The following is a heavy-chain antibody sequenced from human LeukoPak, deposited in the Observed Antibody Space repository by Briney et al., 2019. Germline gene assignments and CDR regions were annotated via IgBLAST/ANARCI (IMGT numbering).Heavy chain of an antibody. CDR3: ARPLMYYYGSETYFWFDP. D-gene: IGHD3-10*01. Sequence: GGSLRLSCAASGFTFRSYGMHWVRQAPGKGLEWVTFIRYDGSKKDYADSVKGRFTISRDNSKNTLYLQMNSLRAEDTAVYYCARPLMYYYGSETYFWFDPWGQGTLVTVSS. CDR1: GFTFRSYG. J-gene: IGHJ5*02. CDR2: IRYDGSKK. V-gene: IGHV3-30*02.